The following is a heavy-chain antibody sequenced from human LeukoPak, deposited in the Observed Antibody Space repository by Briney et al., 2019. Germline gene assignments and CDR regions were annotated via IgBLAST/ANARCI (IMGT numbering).Heavy chain of an antibody. D-gene: IGHD2-8*02. CDR1: GGSISTYY. V-gene: IGHV3-53*01. J-gene: IGHJ4*02. Sequence: ETLSLTCTVSGGSISTYYWSWIRQPPGKGLEWVSSIFPSGGEIHYADSVRGRFTISRDNSKSTLSLQMNSLRAEDTAIYYCATYRQVLLPFESWGQGTLVTVSS. CDR3: ATYRQVLLPFES. CDR2: IFPSGGEI.